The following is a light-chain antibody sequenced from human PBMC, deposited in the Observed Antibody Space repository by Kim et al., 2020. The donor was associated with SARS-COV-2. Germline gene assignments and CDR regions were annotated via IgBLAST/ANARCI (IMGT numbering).Light chain of an antibody. J-gene: IGKJ2*01. CDR2: GTS. CDR1: QSVRGSN. CDR3: QHYGVTPYT. V-gene: IGKV3-20*01. Sequence: SKEERVALTCMASQSVRGSNLALDQQKPTQAPRLRIYGTSSRATGIPDRFSGSGYETDVTLTIGSLEPEDIAVYYCQHYGVTPYTFGQETKLGIK.